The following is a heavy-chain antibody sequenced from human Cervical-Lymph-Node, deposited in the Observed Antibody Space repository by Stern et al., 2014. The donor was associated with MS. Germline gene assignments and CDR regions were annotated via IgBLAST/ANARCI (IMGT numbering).Heavy chain of an antibody. CDR2: MNPNSGNT. V-gene: IGHV1-8*01. Sequence: QVQLVQSGAEVKKPGASVKVSCKASGYTFTSYDINWVRQATGQGLEWMGWMNPNSGNTGYAQKFQGRVTMTRNTSISTAYMELSSLRSEDTAVYYCARGQRYSSSWYFKFWYWGQGTLVTVSS. J-gene: IGHJ4*02. CDR3: ARGQRYSSSWYFKFWY. CDR1: GYTFTSYD. D-gene: IGHD6-13*01.